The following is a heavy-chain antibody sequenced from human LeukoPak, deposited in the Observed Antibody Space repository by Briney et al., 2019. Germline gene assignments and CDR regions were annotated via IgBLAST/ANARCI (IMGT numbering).Heavy chain of an antibody. Sequence: GGSLRLSCAASGFTFSSYDIHWVRQAPGKGLEWVAFIRYDGSNKYYADSVRGRFTISRDNSKNTLYLQMNSLRAEDTAVYYCAKDLSYSTDWPYFDSWGQGTLVTVSS. J-gene: IGHJ4*02. CDR3: AKDLSYSTDWPYFDS. V-gene: IGHV3-30*02. CDR2: IRYDGSNK. CDR1: GFTFSSYD. D-gene: IGHD6-19*01.